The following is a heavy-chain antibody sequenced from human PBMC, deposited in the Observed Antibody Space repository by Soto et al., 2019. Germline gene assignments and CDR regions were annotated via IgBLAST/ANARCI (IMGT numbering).Heavy chain of an antibody. J-gene: IGHJ2*01. D-gene: IGHD2-15*01. Sequence: PGGSLRLSCAASGFTFSSYGMHWVRQAPGKGLEWVAVIWYDGSNKYYADSVKGRFTISRDNSKNTLYLQMNSLRAEDTAVYYCAREGVVVVAAGSYDYWYFDLWGRGTLVTVSS. V-gene: IGHV3-33*01. CDR1: GFTFSSYG. CDR3: AREGVVVVAAGSYDYWYFDL. CDR2: IWYDGSNK.